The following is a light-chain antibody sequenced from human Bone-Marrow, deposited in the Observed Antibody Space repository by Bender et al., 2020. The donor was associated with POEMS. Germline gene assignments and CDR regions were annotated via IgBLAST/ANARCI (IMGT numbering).Light chain of an antibody. Sequence: QSALTQPPSASGSPGQSVAISCTGTSSDVGGYNYVSWYQQHPGKAPKLMIYDVNKRPSGVPDRFSGSKSGNTASLTVSGLQAEDEADYYCSSSAGDNKVIFGGGTKLPVL. V-gene: IGLV2-8*01. CDR1: SSDVGGYNY. J-gene: IGLJ2*01. CDR3: SSSAGDNKVI. CDR2: DVN.